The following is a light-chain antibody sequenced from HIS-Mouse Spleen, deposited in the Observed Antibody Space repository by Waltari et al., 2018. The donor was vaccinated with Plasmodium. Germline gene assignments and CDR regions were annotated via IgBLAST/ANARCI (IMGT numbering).Light chain of an antibody. Sequence: SYELTQPPSVPVSPGQTARITCPGDALPKKNVYWYQQKSGQAPVLVFYEDSKRPSGIPERFSGSSSGTMATLTISGAQVEDEADYYCYSTDSSGNHRVFGGGTKLTVL. CDR2: EDS. CDR3: YSTDSSGNHRV. J-gene: IGLJ3*02. CDR1: ALPKKN. V-gene: IGLV3-10*01.